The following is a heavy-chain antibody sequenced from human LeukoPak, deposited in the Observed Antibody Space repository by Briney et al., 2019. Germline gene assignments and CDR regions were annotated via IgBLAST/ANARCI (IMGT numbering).Heavy chain of an antibody. Sequence: SETLSLTCDVYGGSFSGYYWSWVRQPPGKGLEWIGEINHSGSTNYNATIMRRGTISVDTSKNQYSLKLSSVTAADTAVYHCARVVFRKGPRYWYFYLWGRGTLVTVSP. CDR3: ARVVFRKGPRYWYFYL. V-gene: IGHV4-34*01. CDR2: INHSGST. CDR1: GGSFSGYY. D-gene: IGHD5/OR15-5a*01. J-gene: IGHJ2*01.